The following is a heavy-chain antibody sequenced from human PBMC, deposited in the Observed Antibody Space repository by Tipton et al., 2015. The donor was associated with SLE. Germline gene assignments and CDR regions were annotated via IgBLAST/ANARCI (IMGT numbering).Heavy chain of an antibody. CDR2: ISGSGGST. CDR1: GFTFSSYA. CDR3: ASLLTGPDAFDI. D-gene: IGHD1-20*01. V-gene: IGHV3-23*01. Sequence: SLRLSCAASGFTFSSYAMSWVRQAPGKGLEWVSAISGSGGSTYYADSVKGRFTISRDNSKNTLYLQMNSLRAEDTAVYYCASLLTGPDAFDIWGQGTMVTVSS. J-gene: IGHJ3*02.